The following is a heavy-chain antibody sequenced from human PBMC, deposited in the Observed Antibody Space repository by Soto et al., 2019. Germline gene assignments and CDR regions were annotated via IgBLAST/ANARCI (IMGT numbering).Heavy chain of an antibody. CDR3: ANSFEPIQLWLPAFDY. V-gene: IGHV3-23*01. D-gene: IGHD5-18*01. CDR2: ISGSDGSNK. CDR1: GFSFGSYA. Sequence: GGSLRLSYAASGFSFGSYALSWVRQAPGKGLEWVSTISGSDGSNKYYADSVKGRFTISRDNSKNTLYLQMNSLRAEDTAVYYCANSFEPIQLWLPAFDYWGQGTLVTVSS. J-gene: IGHJ4*02.